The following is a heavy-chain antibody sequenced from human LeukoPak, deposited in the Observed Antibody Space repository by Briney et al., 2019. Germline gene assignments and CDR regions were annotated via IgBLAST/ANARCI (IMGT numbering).Heavy chain of an antibody. CDR2: IKQDGSEK. CDR1: GFTFSSYW. CDR3: ARNYCSRTNCYYNWFDP. D-gene: IGHD2-2*01. V-gene: IGHV3-7*05. J-gene: IGHJ5*02. Sequence: PGGSLRLSCAASGFTFSSYWMTWVRQTPGKGLEWVANIKQDGSEKNYLDSVKDRFTISRDNAKNSLFLQMTSLRPEDTAIYFCARNYCSRTNCYYNWFDPWGQGTLVTVSS.